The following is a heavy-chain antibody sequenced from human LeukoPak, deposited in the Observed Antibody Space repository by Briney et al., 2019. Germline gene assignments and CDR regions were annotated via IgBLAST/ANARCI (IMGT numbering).Heavy chain of an antibody. Sequence: RTGGSLRLSCAASGFTFSSYGMSWVRQAPGKGLEWVSAISGSGGSTYYADSVKGRFTISRDNSKNTLYLQMNSLRAEDTAVYYCAKLRYGSGSYSHPYKYPNWFDPWGQGTLVTVSS. CDR3: AKLRYGSGSYSHPYKYPNWFDP. J-gene: IGHJ5*02. CDR2: ISGSGGST. V-gene: IGHV3-23*01. D-gene: IGHD3-10*01. CDR1: GFTFSSYG.